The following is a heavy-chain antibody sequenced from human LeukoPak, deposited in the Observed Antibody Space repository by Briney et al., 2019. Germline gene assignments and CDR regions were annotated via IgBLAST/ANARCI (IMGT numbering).Heavy chain of an antibody. J-gene: IGHJ5*02. CDR1: GGSFSDYC. CDR2: INHSGST. V-gene: IGHV4-34*01. Sequence: SETLSLTCAVYGGSFSDYCWSWIRQPPGKGLEWIGEINHSGSTNYNPSLKSRVTISVDTSKNQFSLKLSSVTAADTAVYYCAREEVAAANWFDPWGQGTLVTVSS. CDR3: AREEVAAANWFDP. D-gene: IGHD6-13*01.